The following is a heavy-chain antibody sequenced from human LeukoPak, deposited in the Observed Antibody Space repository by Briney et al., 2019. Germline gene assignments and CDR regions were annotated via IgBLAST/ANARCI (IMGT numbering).Heavy chain of an antibody. CDR2: INHSGST. CDR3: ASGDSSKIDY. CDR1: GGSFSGYY. J-gene: IGHJ4*02. D-gene: IGHD6-13*01. V-gene: IGHV4-34*01. Sequence: SETLSLTCAVYGGSFSGYYWSWIRQPPGKGLEWIGEINHSGSTNYNPSLKSRVTISVDTSKNQFSLKLSSVAAADTAVYYCASGDSSKIDYWGQGTLVTVSS.